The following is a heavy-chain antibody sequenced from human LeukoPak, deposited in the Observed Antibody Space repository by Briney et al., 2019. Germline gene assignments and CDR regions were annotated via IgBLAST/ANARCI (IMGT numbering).Heavy chain of an antibody. CDR3: ARDGVSGWSAEGGWFDP. Sequence: PGGSLRLSCAASGFTFSSYGMHWVRQAPGKGLEWVAVIWYDGSNKYYADSVKGRFTISRDNSKNTLYLQMNSLRAEDMAVYYCARDGVSGWSAEGGWFDPWGQGTLVTVSS. CDR1: GFTFSSYG. D-gene: IGHD3-3*01. J-gene: IGHJ5*02. CDR2: IWYDGSNK. V-gene: IGHV3-33*01.